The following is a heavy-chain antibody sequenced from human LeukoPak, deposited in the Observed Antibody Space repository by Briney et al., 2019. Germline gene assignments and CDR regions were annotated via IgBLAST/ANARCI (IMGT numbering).Heavy chain of an antibody. CDR1: GFTFSSYS. D-gene: IGHD2-2*01. Sequence: PGGSLRLSCTASGFTFSSYSMNWVRQAPGKGLEWVSAISGSGGSTYYADSVKGRFTISRDNSKNTLYLQMNSLRAEDTAVYYCAKGRLGYCSSTSCRPTDYWGQGILVTVSS. J-gene: IGHJ4*02. CDR2: ISGSGGST. CDR3: AKGRLGYCSSTSCRPTDY. V-gene: IGHV3-23*01.